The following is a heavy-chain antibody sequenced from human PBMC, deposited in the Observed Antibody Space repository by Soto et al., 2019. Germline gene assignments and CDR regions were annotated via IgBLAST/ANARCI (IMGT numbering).Heavy chain of an antibody. J-gene: IGHJ6*02. Sequence: GGSLRLSCVGPGLTFTSYAMHWVRQAPGKGLEWISIIYSAGNTYYADSVKGRFTISRDNSKNTLYLQMNSLGAEDTAVYYCARDFAVGGPAINYYYGMDVWGQGT. CDR3: ARDFAVGGPAINYYYGMDV. D-gene: IGHD6-19*01. V-gene: IGHV3-66*01. CDR2: IYSAGNT. CDR1: GLTFTSYA.